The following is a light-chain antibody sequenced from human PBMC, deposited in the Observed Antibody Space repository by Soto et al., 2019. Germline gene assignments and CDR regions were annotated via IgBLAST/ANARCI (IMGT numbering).Light chain of an antibody. CDR3: QQYGSSPHT. CDR2: GAS. V-gene: IGKV3-20*01. J-gene: IGKJ2*01. Sequence: EIGLTQSPGTLSLSPGERATLSCRASQSVSSSYLAWYQHKPGQAPRLLIYGASSRATGIPDRFSGSGSGTAFTLTISRLEPEDFAVYYCQQYGSSPHTFGQGPKLEIK. CDR1: QSVSSSY.